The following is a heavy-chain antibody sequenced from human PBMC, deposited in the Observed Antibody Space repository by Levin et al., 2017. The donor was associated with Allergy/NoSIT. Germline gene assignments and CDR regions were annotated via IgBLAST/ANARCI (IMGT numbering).Heavy chain of an antibody. CDR1: GFTFSDAW. CDR2: IRSKVAGGTT. V-gene: IGHV3-15*01. Sequence: GGSLRLSCAASGFTFSDAWMNWVRQAPGEGLEWVGRIRSKVAGGTTEYAAPVRGRFTMSRDDSKNTLYLQMNSLRTEDTAVYYCATDDVTGTIKNAFDIWGQGTKVTVSS. CDR3: ATDDVTGTIKNAFDI. J-gene: IGHJ3*02. D-gene: IGHD1-7*01.